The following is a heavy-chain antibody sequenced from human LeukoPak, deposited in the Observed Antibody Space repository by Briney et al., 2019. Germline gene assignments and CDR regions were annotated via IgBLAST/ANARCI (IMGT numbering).Heavy chain of an antibody. CDR2: ISSGSTI. D-gene: IGHD1-26*01. J-gene: IGHJ4*02. Sequence: GGSLRLSCAASGFTFSSYEMNWVRQAPGKGLEWVSYISSGSTIYYADSVKGRFTISRDNAKNSLYLQMNSLRAEDTAVYYCARDLGGGTFDYWGQGTLVTVSS. CDR1: GFTFSSYE. V-gene: IGHV3-48*03. CDR3: ARDLGGGTFDY.